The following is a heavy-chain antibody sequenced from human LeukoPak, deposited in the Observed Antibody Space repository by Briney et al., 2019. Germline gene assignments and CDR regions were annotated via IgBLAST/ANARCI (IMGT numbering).Heavy chain of an antibody. CDR2: IYPGDSDT. D-gene: IGHD3-10*01. Sequence: GESLKISCKGSGYSFTSYWIGWVRQMPGKGLEWMGIIYPGDSDTRYSPSFQGQVTISADKSISTAYLQWSSLKASDTATYYCARSLLLWFGESATPYAFDIWGQGTMVTVSS. J-gene: IGHJ3*02. CDR1: GYSFTSYW. V-gene: IGHV5-51*01. CDR3: ARSLLLWFGESATPYAFDI.